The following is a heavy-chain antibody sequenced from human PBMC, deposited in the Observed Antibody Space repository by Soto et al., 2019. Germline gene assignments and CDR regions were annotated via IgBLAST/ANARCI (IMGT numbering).Heavy chain of an antibody. CDR1: GFTFSSYG. J-gene: IGHJ3*02. CDR3: ARGPAADAFDI. CDR2: ISYDGTNK. D-gene: IGHD2-2*01. V-gene: IGHV3-30*03. Sequence: GGSLRLSCAASGFTFSSYGMHWVRQAPGKGLEWVAVISYDGTNKYYAGSVKGRFTISRDNSKNTLYLQMNSLRAEDTAVYYCARGPAADAFDIWGQGTMVTVSS.